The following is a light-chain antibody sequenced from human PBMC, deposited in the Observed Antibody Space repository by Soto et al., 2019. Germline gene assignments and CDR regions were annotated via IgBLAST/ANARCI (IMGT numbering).Light chain of an antibody. Sequence: QSVLTHPPSLSGAPGQRVTISCTGSISNIGAGSDVHWYQQLPGTAPKLLIFGSTNRPSGVPDRFSGSKSGTSASLAITGLQAEDEADYYCQSYDNSLSGYVFGTGTKVTVL. CDR2: GST. V-gene: IGLV1-40*01. J-gene: IGLJ1*01. CDR1: ISNIGAGSD. CDR3: QSYDNSLSGYV.